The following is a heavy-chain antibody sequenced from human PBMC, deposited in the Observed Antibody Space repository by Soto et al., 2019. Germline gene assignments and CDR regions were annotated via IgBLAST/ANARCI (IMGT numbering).Heavy chain of an antibody. CDR2: TYYRHHWLH. CDR1: GDSVSSHTAA. D-gene: IGHD6-19*01. CDR3: GRGVAGSGFDL. J-gene: IGHJ4*02. Sequence: PSQSLSLTCAISGDSVSSHTAAWDWTRSSPSRGLEWLGRTYYRHHWLHDYAVSVNSRITVNPDTPKNHFSLQRMSVPPDDTAVYYCGRGVAGSGFDLWGQGTLVTVSS. V-gene: IGHV6-1*01.